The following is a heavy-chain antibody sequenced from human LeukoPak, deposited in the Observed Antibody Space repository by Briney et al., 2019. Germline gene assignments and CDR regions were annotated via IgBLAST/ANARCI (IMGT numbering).Heavy chain of an antibody. J-gene: IGHJ1*01. CDR1: GFTFSSYA. CDR3: ARCYWGVAAAGAGGCGYFQH. Sequence: GGSLRLSCAASGFTFSSYAMSWVRQAPGKGLEWVSAISGSGGSTYYADSAKGRFTISRDNSKNTLYLQMNSLRAEDTAVYYCARCYWGVAAAGAGGCGYFQHWGQGTLVTVSS. CDR2: ISGSGGST. V-gene: IGHV3-23*01. D-gene: IGHD6-13*01.